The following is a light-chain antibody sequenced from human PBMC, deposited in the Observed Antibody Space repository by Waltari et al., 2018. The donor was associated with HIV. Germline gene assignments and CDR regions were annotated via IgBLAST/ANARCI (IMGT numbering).Light chain of an antibody. J-gene: IGLJ2*01. CDR2: EVN. V-gene: IGLV2-14*01. CDR1: SGDVGGNDY. CDR3: NSYTHSNPS. Sequence: PGQSITISCTGISGDVGGNDYVSWYQQYPGKAPQVLIYEVNKRPSGISSRFSGSKSGNTASLTISGLQAEDEADYYCNSYTHSNPSFGGGTRVTVL.